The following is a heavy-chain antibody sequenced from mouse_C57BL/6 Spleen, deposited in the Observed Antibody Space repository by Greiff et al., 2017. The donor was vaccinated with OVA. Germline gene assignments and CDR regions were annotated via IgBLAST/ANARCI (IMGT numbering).Heavy chain of an antibody. CDR2: INPNDGGT. D-gene: IGHD1-1*01. J-gene: IGHJ1*03. CDR1: GYPFTDYN. CDR3: ARGGYYGSSYGYIDV. Sequence: VQLQQSGPELVKPGASVKIPCTASGYPFTDYNMDWVKQSHGKSLEWIGDINPNDGGTIYNQTFKGKVTLTVEQSSSTAYMELRSLTSEDTAVYYCARGGYYGSSYGYIDVWGTGTTVTVSS. V-gene: IGHV1-18*01.